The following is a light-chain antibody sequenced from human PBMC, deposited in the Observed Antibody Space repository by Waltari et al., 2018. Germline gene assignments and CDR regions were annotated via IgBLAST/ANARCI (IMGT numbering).Light chain of an antibody. CDR1: QSVLYSSNNKNY. J-gene: IGKJ1*01. CDR3: QQYYAAPWT. V-gene: IGKV4-1*01. Sequence: ILMPQSPHSLSVSLCEIPTLNFKSSQSVLYSSNNKNYLSWFQQKPGQPPKLLFYWASTRESGVPDRFSGSGSGTDFTLTISSLQAEDVAVYYCQQYYAAPWTFGQGTMVEIK. CDR2: WAS.